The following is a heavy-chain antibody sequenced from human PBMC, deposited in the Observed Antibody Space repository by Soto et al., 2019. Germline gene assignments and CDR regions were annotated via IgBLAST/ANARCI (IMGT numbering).Heavy chain of an antibody. D-gene: IGHD3-10*01. CDR1: GYTFTSYD. V-gene: IGHV1-8*01. CDR3: ARMWFGWWPNNPYYGMDV. Sequence: ASVKVSCKASGYTFTSYDINWVLQATGQGLEWMGWMNPNSGNTGYAQKFQGRVTMTRNTSISTAYMELSSLRSEDTAVYYCARMWFGWWPNNPYYGMDVWGQGTTVTVSS. J-gene: IGHJ6*02. CDR2: MNPNSGNT.